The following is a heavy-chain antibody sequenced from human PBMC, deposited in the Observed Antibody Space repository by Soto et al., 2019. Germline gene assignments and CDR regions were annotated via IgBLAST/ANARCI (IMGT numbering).Heavy chain of an antibody. CDR2: IYYSGST. V-gene: IGHV4-31*03. D-gene: IGHD5-12*01. Sequence: PSETLSLTCTVSGGSISSGGYYWSWIRQHPGKGLEWIGYIYYSGSTYYNPSLKSRVTISVDTSKNQFSLKLSSVTAADTAVYYCAGGLTSGYNLFSFEYWGQGTLVTVSS. CDR1: GGSISSGGYY. CDR3: AGGLTSGYNLFSFEY. J-gene: IGHJ4*02.